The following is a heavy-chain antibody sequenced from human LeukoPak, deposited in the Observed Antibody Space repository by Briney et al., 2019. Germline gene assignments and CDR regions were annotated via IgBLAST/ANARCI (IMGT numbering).Heavy chain of an antibody. CDR3: AREITMISY. D-gene: IGHD3-22*01. CDR2: IYSGGST. V-gene: IGHV3-66*01. CDR1: GFTFSSYS. J-gene: IGHJ4*02. Sequence: GGSLRLSCAASGFTFSSYSMNWVRQAPGKGLEWVSVIYSGGSTYYADSVKGRFTISRDNSKNTLYLQMNSLRAEDTAVYYCAREITMISYWGQGTLVTVSS.